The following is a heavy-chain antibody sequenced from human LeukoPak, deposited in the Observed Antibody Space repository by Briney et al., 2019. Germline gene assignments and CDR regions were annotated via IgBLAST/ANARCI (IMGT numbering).Heavy chain of an antibody. CDR1: GFTFSSYA. V-gene: IGHV3-23*01. CDR3: VKSELIWFGDY. D-gene: IGHD3-10*01. J-gene: IGHJ4*02. Sequence: GGSLRLSCAASGFTFSSYAMNWVRQAPGKGLEWVSDISGTGGSTYYADSVKGRFTISRDNSKNMLFLQMNSLRAEDTAVYYCVKSELIWFGDYWGQGTLVIVSS. CDR2: ISGTGGST.